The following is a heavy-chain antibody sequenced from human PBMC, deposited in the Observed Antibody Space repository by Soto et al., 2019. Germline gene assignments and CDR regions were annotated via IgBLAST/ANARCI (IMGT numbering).Heavy chain of an antibody. CDR3: ARDRTSPYYYYMDV. Sequence: GASVKVSCKASGYTFPSYAMHWVRQAPGQRLEWMGWINAGNGNTKYSQKFQGRVTITRDTSASTAYMELSSLRSEDTAVYYCARDRTSPYYYYMDVWGKGTTVTVSS. J-gene: IGHJ6*03. CDR2: INAGNGNT. D-gene: IGHD3-3*01. CDR1: GYTFPSYA. V-gene: IGHV1-3*01.